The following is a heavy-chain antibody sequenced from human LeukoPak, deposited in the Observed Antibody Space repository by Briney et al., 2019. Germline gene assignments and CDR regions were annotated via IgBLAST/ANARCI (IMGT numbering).Heavy chain of an antibody. CDR1: GGTFSSYA. CDR2: IISIFGTA. D-gene: IGHD5-18*01. V-gene: IGHV1-69*05. Sequence: SVKVSCKASGGTFSSYAISWVRQAPGQGLEWMGRIISIFGTANYAQKFQGRVTITTDESTSTAYMELSSLRSEDTAVYYCATGNSAGYSYGTFDYWGQGTLVTVSS. J-gene: IGHJ4*02. CDR3: ATGNSAGYSYGTFDY.